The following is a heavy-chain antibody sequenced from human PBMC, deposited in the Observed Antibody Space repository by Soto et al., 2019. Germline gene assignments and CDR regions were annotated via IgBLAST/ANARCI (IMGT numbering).Heavy chain of an antibody. D-gene: IGHD2-2*01. V-gene: IGHV4-31*03. Sequence: SETLSLTCTVSGGSISSDGYYWSWIRQHPGKGLEWIGYIYYSGSTYYNPSLKSRVTISVDTSKNQFSLKLSSVTAADTAVYYCARASAAGKENWFDPWGQGTLVTVSS. J-gene: IGHJ5*02. CDR1: GGSISSDGYY. CDR3: ARASAAGKENWFDP. CDR2: IYYSGST.